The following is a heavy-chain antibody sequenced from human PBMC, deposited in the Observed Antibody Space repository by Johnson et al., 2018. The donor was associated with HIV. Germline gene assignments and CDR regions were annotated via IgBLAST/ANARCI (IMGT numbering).Heavy chain of an antibody. Sequence: GRFTISRDNAKNSLYLQMNSLRAEDTAVYYCARAGDAFDIWGQGTMVTVSS. CDR3: ARAGDAFDI. J-gene: IGHJ3*02. V-gene: IGHV3-7*04.